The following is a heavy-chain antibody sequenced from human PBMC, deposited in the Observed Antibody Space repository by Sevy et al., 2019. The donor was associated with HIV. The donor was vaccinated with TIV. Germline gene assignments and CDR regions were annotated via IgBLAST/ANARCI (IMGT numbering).Heavy chain of an antibody. V-gene: IGHV3-23*01. CDR2: FSFGCGKI. J-gene: IGHJ4*02. CDR1: GFTFSNYA. CDR3: AREGCSKPHDY. D-gene: IGHD2-2*01. Sequence: GGSLRLSCAASGFTFSNYAMSWVRQAPGKGLEWVSTFSFGCGKINYADSVKGRFPISRDNSKNTPYLQMNSLRAEDTALYYWAREGCSKPHDYWGQGTLVTVSS.